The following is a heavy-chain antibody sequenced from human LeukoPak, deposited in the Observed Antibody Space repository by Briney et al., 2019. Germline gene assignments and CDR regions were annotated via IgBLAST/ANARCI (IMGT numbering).Heavy chain of an antibody. D-gene: IGHD6-19*01. CDR2: IYYSGST. J-gene: IGHJ5*02. V-gene: IGHV4-39*01. CDR3: ARAGGAVAKWFDP. Sequence: GSLRLSCAASGFTFSSYSMNWVRQPPGKGLEWIGSIYYSGSTYYNPSLKSRVTISVDTSKNQFSLKLSSVTAADTAVYYCARAGGAVAKWFDPWGQGTLVTVSS. CDR1: GFTFSSYSMN.